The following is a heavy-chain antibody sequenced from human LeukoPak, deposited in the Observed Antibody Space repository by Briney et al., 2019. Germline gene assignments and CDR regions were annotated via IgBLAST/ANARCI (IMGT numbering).Heavy chain of an antibody. CDR3: AREGGFYRPLDY. CDR2: IYYSGST. Sequence: SETLSLTCTVSGGSISTYYWSWIRQPPGKGLEWIGYIYYSGSTDSNPSLKSRVTISVDTSKNQISLKLSSVTAADTAVYYCAREGGFYRPLDYSGQGTLVTVSS. CDR1: GGSISTYY. D-gene: IGHD3-3*01. J-gene: IGHJ4*02. V-gene: IGHV4-59*12.